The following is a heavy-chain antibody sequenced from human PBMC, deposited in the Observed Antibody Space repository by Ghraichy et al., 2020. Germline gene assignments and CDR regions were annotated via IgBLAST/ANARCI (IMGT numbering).Heavy chain of an antibody. V-gene: IGHV3-64D*06. CDR2: ISSNGGST. CDR3: VKTNGVVVVAATDPFAFDI. J-gene: IGHJ3*02. D-gene: IGHD2-15*01. CDR1: GFTFSSYA. Sequence: GGSLRLSCSASGFTFSSYAMHWVRQAPGKGLEYVSAISSNGGSTYYADSVKGRFTISRDNSKNTLYLQMSSLRAEDTAVYYCVKTNGVVVVAATDPFAFDIWGQGTMVTVSS.